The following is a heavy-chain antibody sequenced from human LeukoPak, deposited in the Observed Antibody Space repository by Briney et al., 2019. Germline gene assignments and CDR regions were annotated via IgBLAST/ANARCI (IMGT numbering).Heavy chain of an antibody. CDR1: GFTFSSYG. Sequence: PGRSLRLSCAASGFTFSSYGMHWVRQAPGKGLEWVAFIRYDGSNKYYADSVKGRFTISRDNSKNTLYLQMNSLRAEDTAVYYCAKDGHGIVGAFDYWGQGTLVTVSS. D-gene: IGHD1-26*01. V-gene: IGHV3-30*02. CDR3: AKDGHGIVGAFDY. CDR2: IRYDGSNK. J-gene: IGHJ4*02.